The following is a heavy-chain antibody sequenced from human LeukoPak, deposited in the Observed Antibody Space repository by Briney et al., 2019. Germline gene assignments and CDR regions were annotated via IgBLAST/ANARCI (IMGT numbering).Heavy chain of an antibody. CDR1: GGSISSYY. CDR3: ARTLSSTSSDFDY. CDR2: IYYSGST. D-gene: IGHD2-2*01. V-gene: IGHV4-59*01. Sequence: SETLSLTCTVSGGSISSYYWGWIRQPPGKGLEWIGYIYYSGSTNYNPSPKSRVTISVDTSKNQFSLKLSSVTAADTAVYYCARTLSSTSSDFDYWGQGTLVTVSS. J-gene: IGHJ4*02.